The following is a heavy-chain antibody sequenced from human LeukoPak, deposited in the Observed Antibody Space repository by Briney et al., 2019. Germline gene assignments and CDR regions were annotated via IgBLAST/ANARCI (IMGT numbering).Heavy chain of an antibody. Sequence: SVEVSCKASGFTFTISAVQWVRQARGQGLEWIGWIVVGSGNTNYAQKFQERVTINRDMSTSTAYMELSSLRSEDTAVYYCATDDVTTGTKTALGYWGQGTLVTVSS. CDR1: GFTFTISA. CDR3: ATDDVTTGTKTALGY. CDR2: IVVGSGNT. V-gene: IGHV1-58*01. D-gene: IGHD1-1*01. J-gene: IGHJ4*02.